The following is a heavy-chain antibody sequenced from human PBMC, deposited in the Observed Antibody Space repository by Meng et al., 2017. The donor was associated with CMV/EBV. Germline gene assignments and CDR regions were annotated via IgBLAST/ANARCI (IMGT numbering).Heavy chain of an antibody. CDR1: GFTFSNYV. J-gene: IGHJ4*01. D-gene: IGHD2-21*01. CDR3: AKDLAGGAADY. Sequence: CATSGFTFSNYVMHWVRQAPGKGLEWVAIILYDGSREYYADSVKGRFTISRDNSKNTLSLQMNSLRVEDTAVYYCAKDLAGGAADYWGQGTLVTVSS. V-gene: IGHV3-30*18. CDR2: ILYDGSRE.